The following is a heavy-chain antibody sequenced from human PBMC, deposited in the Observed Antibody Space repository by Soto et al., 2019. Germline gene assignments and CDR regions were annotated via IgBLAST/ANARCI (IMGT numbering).Heavy chain of an antibody. CDR2: ISSSSTI. CDR1: GFIFSTYS. Sequence: GGSLRLSCAASGFIFSTYSMNWVRQGPGKGLEWVSYISSSSTIFYTDSVKGRFTISRDNSKDTLYLQMNSLRAEDTAVYYCARDGGYCISTSCYGYYYGMDVWGQGTTVTVSS. CDR3: ARDGGYCISTSCYGYYYGMDV. V-gene: IGHV3-48*01. D-gene: IGHD2-2*01. J-gene: IGHJ6*02.